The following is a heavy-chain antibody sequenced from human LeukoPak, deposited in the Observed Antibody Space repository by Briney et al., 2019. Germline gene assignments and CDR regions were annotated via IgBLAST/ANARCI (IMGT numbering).Heavy chain of an antibody. CDR2: INPSSGGT. CDR1: GYIFTGYY. D-gene: IGHD2-21*01. CDR3: ARVVVMLRSNRDY. V-gene: IGHV1-2*06. Sequence: ASVKVSCKASGYIFTGYYMHWVRQAPGQGLEWMGRINPSSGGTNYAQKFQGRVTMTRDTSISTAYMELSRLRSDDTAVYYCARVVVMLRSNRDYWGQGTLVTVSS. J-gene: IGHJ4*02.